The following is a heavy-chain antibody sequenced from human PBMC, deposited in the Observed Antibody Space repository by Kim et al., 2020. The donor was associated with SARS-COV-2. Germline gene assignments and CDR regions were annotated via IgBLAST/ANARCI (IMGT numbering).Heavy chain of an antibody. CDR3: ASGLLWFGELRYYYYGMDV. CDR1: GGSISSYY. CDR2: IYYSGST. Sequence: SETLSLTCTVSGGSISSYYWSWIRQPPGKGLEWIGYIYYSGSTNYNPSLKSRVTISVDTSKNQFSLKLSSVTAADTAVYYCASGLLWFGELRYYYYGMDVWGQGTTVTVSS. D-gene: IGHD3-10*01. J-gene: IGHJ6*02. V-gene: IGHV4-59*01.